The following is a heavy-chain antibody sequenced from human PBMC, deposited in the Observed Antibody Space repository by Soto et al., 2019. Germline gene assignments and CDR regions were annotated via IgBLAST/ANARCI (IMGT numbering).Heavy chain of an antibody. CDR2: IYPGDSDT. CDR3: ARPSYYGSGVFDI. D-gene: IGHD3-10*01. CDR1: GYSFTIYW. V-gene: IGHV5-51*03. Sequence: EVQLVQSGAEVKKPGESLQISCKGSGYSFTIYWIGWVRQMPGKGLEWMGIIYPGDSDTRYSPSLQGQVTISADKSINTAYLQWSSLKDSDTAMYYCARPSYYGSGVFDIWGQGTMVTVSS. J-gene: IGHJ3*02.